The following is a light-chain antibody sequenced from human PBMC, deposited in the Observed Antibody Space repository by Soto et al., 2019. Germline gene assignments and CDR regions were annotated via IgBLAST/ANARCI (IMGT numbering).Light chain of an antibody. J-gene: IGKJ2*01. V-gene: IGKV3-15*01. CDR3: QQYNNWPYT. Sequence: EMVITQSPATQSVSPGERASLSCRASQSIGGNLAWYQQKPGQAPRLLIYGASTRATGVPARFSGSGSRTDFTLTISSLQSEDFAIYYCQQYNNWPYTFGQGTKLEI. CDR1: QSIGGN. CDR2: GAS.